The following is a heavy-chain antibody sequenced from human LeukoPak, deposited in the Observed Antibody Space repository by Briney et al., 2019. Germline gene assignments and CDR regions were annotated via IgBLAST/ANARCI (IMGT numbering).Heavy chain of an antibody. D-gene: IGHD3-9*01. J-gene: IGHJ3*02. V-gene: IGHV4-59*01. CDR2: LSKSGNT. Sequence: PSETLSLTCTVSGGSISSYYWSWIRLPPGKGLEWIGYLSKSGNTNYSPSLKSRVSIFGDTTKNQFFLKLSSVTAADTAVYYCARARYVNSFYAFDIWGQGTLVTVSS. CDR1: GGSISSYY. CDR3: ARARYVNSFYAFDI.